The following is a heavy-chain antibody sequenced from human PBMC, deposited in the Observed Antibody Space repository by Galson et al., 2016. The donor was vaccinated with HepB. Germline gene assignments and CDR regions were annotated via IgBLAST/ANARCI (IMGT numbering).Heavy chain of an antibody. J-gene: IGHJ3*02. CDR3: ARANFGIINDAFDI. CDR1: GGSISSYY. Sequence: SETLSLTCNVSGGSISSYYWSWIRQSPGKGLEWIGYVPDSGRANYNPSLQTRVSISVDTSKNQFSLRLGSVIAADTAVYFCARANFGIINDAFDIWGQGTMVIVSS. V-gene: IGHV4-59*01. D-gene: IGHD3-3*01. CDR2: VPDSGRA.